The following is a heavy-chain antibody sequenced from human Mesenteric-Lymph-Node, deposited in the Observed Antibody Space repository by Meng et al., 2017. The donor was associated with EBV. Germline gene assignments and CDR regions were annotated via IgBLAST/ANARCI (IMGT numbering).Heavy chain of an antibody. CDR3: AKSLDSGGYYFDL. CDR2: IYNSGIT. D-gene: IGHD2-15*01. Sequence: QVQLQEAGPGLVKPWGTLSLTCGVSGVSVRTDFWWNWVRQSPGGGLEWIGQIYNSGITNYNPSLKSRVTISLDTSKNQFSLKLTSLTAADTAIYYCAKSLDSGGYYFDLWGQGSLVTVSS. V-gene: IGHV4-4*02. J-gene: IGHJ4*02. CDR1: GVSVRTDFW.